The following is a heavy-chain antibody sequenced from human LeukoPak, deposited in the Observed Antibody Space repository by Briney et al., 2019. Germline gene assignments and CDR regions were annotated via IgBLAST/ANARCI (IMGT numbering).Heavy chain of an antibody. CDR3: ARDARYSFQL. J-gene: IGHJ1*01. D-gene: IGHD4-11*01. V-gene: IGHV3-74*01. CDR2: ITGDGSST. Sequence: GGSLRLSCAASGFTFSTYWIHWVRQAPGKGLVWVSHITGDGSSTSYADSVKGRFTISRDNAKNTVFLQMNSLRAEDTAVYYCARDARYSFQLWGQGTLVTVSS. CDR1: GFTFSTYW.